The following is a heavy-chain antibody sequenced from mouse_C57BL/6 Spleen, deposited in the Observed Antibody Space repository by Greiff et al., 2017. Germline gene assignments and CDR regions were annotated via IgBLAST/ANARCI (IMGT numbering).Heavy chain of an antibody. CDR2: IDPENGDT. D-gene: IGHD2-2*01. CDR1: GFNIKDDY. J-gene: IGHJ4*01. V-gene: IGHV14-4*01. Sequence: DVQLQESGAELVRPGASVKLSCTASGFNIKDDYMHWVKQRPEQGLGWIGWIDPENGDTEYASKFPGKATITADTSSHTAYLQLSSLTAEDTAVDYGTTGDGYDEKGYAMDYWGQGTAVTGSA. CDR3: TTGDGYDEKGYAMDY.